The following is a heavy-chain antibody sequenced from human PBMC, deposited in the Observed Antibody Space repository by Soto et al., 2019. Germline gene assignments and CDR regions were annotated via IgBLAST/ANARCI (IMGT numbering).Heavy chain of an antibody. CDR1: GFTFSSYA. J-gene: IGHJ6*03. D-gene: IGHD3-9*01. V-gene: IGHV3-23*01. CDR3: AKDRATIGIFSSYMDV. CDR2: ISGSGGST. Sequence: PGGSLRLSCAASGFTFSSYAMHWARQAPGKGLEWVSAISGSGGSTYYADSVKGRFTISRDNSKNTLYLQMNSLRAEDTAVYYCAKDRATIGIFSSYMDVWGKGPTVTVSS.